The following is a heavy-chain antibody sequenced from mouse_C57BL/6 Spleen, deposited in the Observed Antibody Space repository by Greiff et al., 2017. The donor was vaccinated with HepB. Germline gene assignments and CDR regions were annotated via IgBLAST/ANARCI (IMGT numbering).Heavy chain of an antibody. Sequence: EVQGVESGGGLVKPGGSLKLSCAASGFTFSDYGMHWVRQAPGKGLEWVAYISSGTSTSYYADTVTGRFTITRDNANNTLFLQMTSLRSEDTAMYYYARGGHITTVVALDYWGQGTTLTVSS. J-gene: IGHJ2*01. CDR3: ARGGHITTVVALDY. V-gene: IGHV5-17*01. D-gene: IGHD1-1*01. CDR1: GFTFSDYG. CDR2: ISSGTSTS.